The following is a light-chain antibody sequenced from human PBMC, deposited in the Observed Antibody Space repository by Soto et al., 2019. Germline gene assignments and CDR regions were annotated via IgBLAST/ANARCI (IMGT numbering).Light chain of an antibody. CDR1: SSNIGAGYD. Sequence: QSVVTQPPSVSGAPGQRVTISCTGSSSNIGAGYDVHWYQQLPGTAPKLLIYGNSNRPSGVPDRFSDSKSGTSASLAITGLQAEDEADYYCQSYDSSLSGVVFGGGTQLTVL. CDR3: QSYDSSLSGVV. CDR2: GNS. V-gene: IGLV1-40*01. J-gene: IGLJ2*01.